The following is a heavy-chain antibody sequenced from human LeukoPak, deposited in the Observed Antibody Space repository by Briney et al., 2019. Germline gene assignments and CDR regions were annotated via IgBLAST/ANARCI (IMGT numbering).Heavy chain of an antibody. Sequence: PSETLSLTCAVYGGSFSGYYWSWIRQPPGKGLEWIGEINHSGSTNYNPSLKSRVTISVDTSKNQFSLKLSSVTAADTAVYYCARGGGYCSSISCYKGTYNWFDPWGQGTLVTVSS. V-gene: IGHV4-34*01. CDR2: INHSGST. CDR1: GGSFSGYY. CDR3: ARGGGYCSSISCYKGTYNWFDP. D-gene: IGHD2-2*02. J-gene: IGHJ5*02.